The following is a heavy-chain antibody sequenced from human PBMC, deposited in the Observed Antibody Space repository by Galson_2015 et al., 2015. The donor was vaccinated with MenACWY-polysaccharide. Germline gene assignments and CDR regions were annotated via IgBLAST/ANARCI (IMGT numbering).Heavy chain of an antibody. CDR1: GFSLRTTGMR. J-gene: IGHJ4*03. CDR3: TRTAAAGQGYFDY. Sequence: PALVTPTPTLTLPCTFSGFSLRTTGMRVSWIRQPPGKALEWLARIDWNDGKFYSTSLKTRLTISKDTSKNQVVLTMSNMDPVDTATYYCTRTAAAGQGYFDYWGQGTQVTVSS. CDR2: IDWNDGK. D-gene: IGHD6-13*01. V-gene: IGHV2-70*04.